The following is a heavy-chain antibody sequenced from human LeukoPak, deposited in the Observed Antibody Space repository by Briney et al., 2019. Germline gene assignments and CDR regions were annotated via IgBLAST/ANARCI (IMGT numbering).Heavy chain of an antibody. CDR1: GGSISNYY. Sequence: SETLSLTCTVSGGSISNYYWNWIRQPPGKGLEWIGYILSSGSTHHNPSLTSRISLSVDTSKNQFSLKLSSVTAADTAVYYCARDVGYCHMDVWGKGTTVTVSS. CDR3: ARDVGYCHMDV. D-gene: IGHD2-15*01. V-gene: IGHV4-4*09. J-gene: IGHJ6*03. CDR2: ILSSGST.